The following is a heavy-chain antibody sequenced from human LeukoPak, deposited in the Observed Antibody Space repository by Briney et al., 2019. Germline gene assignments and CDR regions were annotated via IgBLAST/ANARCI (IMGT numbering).Heavy chain of an antibody. CDR2: ISSSGSTI. CDR3: AKDKYSPFDY. J-gene: IGHJ4*02. Sequence: GGSLRLSCAASGFTFSSYEMNWVRQAPGKGLEWVSYISSSGSTIYYADSVKGRFTISRDDSKNTLYLQMNSLRAEDTAVYYCAKDKYSPFDYWGQGTLVTVSS. V-gene: IGHV3-48*03. D-gene: IGHD5-18*01. CDR1: GFTFSSYE.